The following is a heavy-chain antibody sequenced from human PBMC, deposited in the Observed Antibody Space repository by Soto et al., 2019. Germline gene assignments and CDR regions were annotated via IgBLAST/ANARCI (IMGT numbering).Heavy chain of an antibody. Sequence: VWPLRLSCTASGFTFSSYWMHWVHKTPGKGLVLVSRINSDGSYTSCADSVKGRFTISRDNAKNTLYLQMNSLRAEDTAVYYCAREYSSSRYFDYWGQGTLVTVSS. D-gene: IGHD6-6*01. V-gene: IGHV3-74*01. J-gene: IGHJ4*02. CDR1: GFTFSSYW. CDR2: INSDGSYT. CDR3: AREYSSSRYFDY.